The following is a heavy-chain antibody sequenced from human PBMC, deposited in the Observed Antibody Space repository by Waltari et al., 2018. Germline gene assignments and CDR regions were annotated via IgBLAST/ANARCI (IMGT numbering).Heavy chain of an antibody. CDR3: AKEEGP. CDR1: GFTFSSYG. J-gene: IGHJ5*02. CDR2: IWYDGSNK. V-gene: IGHV3-30*18. Sequence: QVQLVESGGGVVQPGRSLRLSCAASGFTFSSYGMHWVRQAPGTGLEWVAVIWYDGSNKYYADSVKGRFTISRDNSKNTLYLQMNSLRAEDTAMYYCAKEEGPWGQGTLVTVSS.